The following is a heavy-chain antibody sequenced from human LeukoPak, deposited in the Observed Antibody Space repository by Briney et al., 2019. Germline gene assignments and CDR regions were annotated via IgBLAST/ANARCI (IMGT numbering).Heavy chain of an antibody. J-gene: IGHJ3*01. V-gene: IGHV3-9*01. CDR2: ISWDSGSQ. Sequence: GGSLRLSCVGSGFSLEDFAMRWVRQVPGKGLEWVSSISWDSGSQDYTDSVKGRFTISRDHDKNSLYIQRNSLRAEDTAFYFLIKNMGFALSKAAFHFWGQGTLVTVSS. CDR3: IKNMGFALSKAAFHF. CDR1: GFSLEDFA. D-gene: IGHD3-10*01.